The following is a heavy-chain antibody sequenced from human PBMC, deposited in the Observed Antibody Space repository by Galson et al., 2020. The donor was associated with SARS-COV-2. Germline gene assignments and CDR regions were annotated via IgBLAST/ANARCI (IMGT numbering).Heavy chain of an antibody. D-gene: IGHD6-13*01. V-gene: IGHV1-2*02. Sequence: ASVKVSCKASGYTFTGYYMHWVRQAPGQGLEWMGWINPNSGGTNYAQQFQGRVTMTRDTSISTAYMELGRLRSDDTAVYYCARDPSSSWYCWFDPWGQGTLVTVSS. CDR1: GYTFTGYY. CDR2: INPNSGGT. CDR3: ARDPSSSWYCWFDP. J-gene: IGHJ5*02.